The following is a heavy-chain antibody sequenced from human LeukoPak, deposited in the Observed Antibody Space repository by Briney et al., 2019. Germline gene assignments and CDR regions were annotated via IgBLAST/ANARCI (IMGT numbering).Heavy chain of an antibody. CDR3: ARGAKYSSSWFLRGDAFDI. D-gene: IGHD6-13*01. CDR1: GYTLTELS. J-gene: IGHJ3*02. V-gene: IGHV1-24*01. Sequence: SVKVSCKVSGYTLTELSMHWVRQAPGKGLEWMGGFDPEDGETIYAQKFQGRVTMTEDTSTDTAYMELSSLRSEDTAVYYCARGAKYSSSWFLRGDAFDIWGQGTMVTVSS. CDR2: FDPEDGET.